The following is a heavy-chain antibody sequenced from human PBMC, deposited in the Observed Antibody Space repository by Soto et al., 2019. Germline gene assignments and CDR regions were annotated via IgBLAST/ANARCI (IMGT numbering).Heavy chain of an antibody. CDR3: ARSSGSYSFRCCPDY. CDR1: GFTFSIYA. Sequence: QVQVVESGGGVVQPGRSLRLSCAASGFTFSIYAMHWVRQAPGKGLEWVAVISYDGNNKWYADSVKGRFTISRDNSKNTLSLQMNSLRAEDTAVFYCARSSGSYSFRCCPDYWGQGTLVTVSS. J-gene: IGHJ4*02. V-gene: IGHV3-30-3*01. D-gene: IGHD5-18*01. CDR2: ISYDGNNK.